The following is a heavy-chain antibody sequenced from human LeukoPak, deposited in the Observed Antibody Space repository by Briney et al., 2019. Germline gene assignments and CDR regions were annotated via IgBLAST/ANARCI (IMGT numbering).Heavy chain of an antibody. J-gene: IGHJ3*02. CDR3: ARAKFTMMRNNGAFDI. D-gene: IGHD3-22*01. CDR1: GGSISSGDYY. Sequence: PSETLSLTCTVSGGSISSGDYYWSWIRQHPGKGLEWIGYIYYSGSTYYNPSLKSRVIISVDTSKNQFSLKLSSVTAADTAVYYCARAKFTMMRNNGAFDIWGQGTMVTVSS. CDR2: IYYSGST. V-gene: IGHV4-31*03.